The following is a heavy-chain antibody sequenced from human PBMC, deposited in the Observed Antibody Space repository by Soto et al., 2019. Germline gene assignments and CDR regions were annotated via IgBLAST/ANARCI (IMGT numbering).Heavy chain of an antibody. CDR2: SSPYTDQT. J-gene: IGHJ6*02. D-gene: IGHD3-16*01. V-gene: IGHV1-18*01. CDR3: AREYHLGPRHGYGIDV. CDR1: GYGFRSYG. Sequence: QVQLLQSGAEVRKPGASVKVSCKTSGYGFRSYGISWVRQAPGQGFEWMAWSSPYTDQTDYAQKFQDRRTLTTDTSTSPVYLDLRSLTSDDTAVYYCAREYHLGPRHGYGIDVWGQGTTVIVS.